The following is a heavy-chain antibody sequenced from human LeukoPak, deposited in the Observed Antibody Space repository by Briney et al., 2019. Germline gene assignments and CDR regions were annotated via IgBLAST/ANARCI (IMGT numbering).Heavy chain of an antibody. CDR1: GFSFSNYW. J-gene: IGHJ4*02. CDR3: ARDLAYSRLDY. V-gene: IGHV3-7*01. CDR2: INPDGNKK. Sequence: GGSLRLSCAASGFSFSNYWMHWVRQAPGKGLEWVASINPDGNKKYSADSVKGRFTISRDNAENSLYLQMNSLRVEDTASYYCARDLAYSRLDYWGQGMLVTVSS. D-gene: IGHD5-18*01.